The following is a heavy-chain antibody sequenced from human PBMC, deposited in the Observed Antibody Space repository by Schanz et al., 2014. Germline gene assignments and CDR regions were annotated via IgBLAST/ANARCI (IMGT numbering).Heavy chain of an antibody. CDR2: INHGGST. D-gene: IGHD2-2*01. CDR3: ARAARRTRVVPLYFDY. J-gene: IGHJ4*02. V-gene: IGHV4-34*01. Sequence: QVQLQQWGAGLLKPSETLSLTCAVYGGSFSGYYWSWIRQPPGKGLEWIAEINHGGSTNYNPSLKSRVTISVDTSKNHCSRKLRSVTAADTAVYYCARAARRTRVVPLYFDYWGQGTLVTVSS. CDR1: GGSFSGYY.